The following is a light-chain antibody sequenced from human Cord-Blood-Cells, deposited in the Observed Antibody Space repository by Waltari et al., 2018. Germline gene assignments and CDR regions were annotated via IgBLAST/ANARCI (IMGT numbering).Light chain of an antibody. V-gene: IGLV2-23*01. J-gene: IGLJ2*01. CDR2: EGS. CDR3: CSYAGSSNVV. CDR1: SSDVGSYNL. Sequence: QSALTQPASVSGSPGKSSTISCTGTSSDVGSYNLVSWYQQHPGKAPKLMIYEGSKRPSGVSKRFSGSKSGNAASLTISGLQAEDEADYYCCSYAGSSNVVFGGGTKLTVL.